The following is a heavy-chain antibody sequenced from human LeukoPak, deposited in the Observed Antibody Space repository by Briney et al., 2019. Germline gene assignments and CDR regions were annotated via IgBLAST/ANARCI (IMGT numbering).Heavy chain of an antibody. CDR3: ARVVSSWYSHYYYYMDV. J-gene: IGHJ6*03. CDR2: IYYSGST. D-gene: IGHD6-13*01. CDR1: GGSISSSSYY. Sequence: SETLSLTCTVSGGSISSSSYYWGWIRQPPGKGLEWIGSIYYSGSTYYNPSLKSRVTISVDTSKNQFSLKLSSVTAADTAVYYCARVVSSWYSHYYYYMDVWGKGTTVTVSS. V-gene: IGHV4-39*01.